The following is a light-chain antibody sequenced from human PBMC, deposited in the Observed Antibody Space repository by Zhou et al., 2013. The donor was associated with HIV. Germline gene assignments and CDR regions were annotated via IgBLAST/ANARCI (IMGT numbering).Light chain of an antibody. CDR2: GAS. J-gene: IGKJ1*01. Sequence: EIVLTQSPGTLSLSPGERATLSCRASQSISSRHLAWYQQTPGQAPRLLIYGASSRATGIPARFGGTGSGTDFTLTISSLEPEDFAIYYCQQYGGSPWTFGQGTKVDIK. CDR3: QQYGGSPWT. V-gene: IGKV3-20*01. CDR1: QSISSRH.